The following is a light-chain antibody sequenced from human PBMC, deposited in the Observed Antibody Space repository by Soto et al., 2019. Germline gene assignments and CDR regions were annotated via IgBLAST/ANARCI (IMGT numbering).Light chain of an antibody. V-gene: IGLV4-69*01. Sequence: QLVLTQSPSASASLGASVKLTCTLSSGHSNYAIAWHQQQPEKGPRYLMKLNSDGSHSKGDGIPDRFSGSSSGAERYLTISSVQSEDEADYYCQTWGTGPWVFGGGTQLTVL. J-gene: IGLJ3*02. CDR3: QTWGTGPWV. CDR1: SGHSNYA. CDR2: LNSDGSH.